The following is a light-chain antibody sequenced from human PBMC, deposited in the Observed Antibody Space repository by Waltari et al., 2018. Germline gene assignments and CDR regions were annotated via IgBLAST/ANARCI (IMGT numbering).Light chain of an antibody. Sequence: EIVLTQSPGTLSLSPGERGTLSCRASQSVSRFLAWYQQKPGQAPRLLIYGASPRATGIPDRFSGRGSGTDFSLTISRLEPEDFAVYYCQKYDRLPAAFGQGTKVEIK. V-gene: IGKV3-20*01. CDR3: QKYDRLPAA. J-gene: IGKJ1*01. CDR1: QSVSRF. CDR2: GAS.